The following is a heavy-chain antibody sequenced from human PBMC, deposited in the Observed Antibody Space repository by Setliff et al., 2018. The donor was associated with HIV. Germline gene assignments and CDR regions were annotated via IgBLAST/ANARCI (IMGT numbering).Heavy chain of an antibody. CDR3: ARRGSGSYSGWFDP. CDR1: GGSFSGYY. CDR2: INHSGST. Sequence: KPSETLSLTCAVYGGSFSGYYWSWIRQPPGKGLEWIGEINHSGSTNYNPSLKSRVTISVDTSKNQFSLKLSSVTAADTAVYYCARRGSGSYSGWFDPWGQGTLVTVSS. V-gene: IGHV4-34*01. J-gene: IGHJ5*02. D-gene: IGHD3-10*01.